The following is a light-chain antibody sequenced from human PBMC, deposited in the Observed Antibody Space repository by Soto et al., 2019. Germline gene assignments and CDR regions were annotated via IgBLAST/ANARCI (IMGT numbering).Light chain of an antibody. CDR3: QSYDSSLSVV. Sequence: QSVLTQPPSVSGAPGQRVNISCTGSSSNIGAGYDVHWYQQLPGTAPKLLIYGNSNRPSGVPDRFSGSKSGTSASLAITGLQAEDEADYYCQSYDSSLSVVFGTGTKLTVL. V-gene: IGLV1-40*01. J-gene: IGLJ1*01. CDR2: GNS. CDR1: SSNIGAGYD.